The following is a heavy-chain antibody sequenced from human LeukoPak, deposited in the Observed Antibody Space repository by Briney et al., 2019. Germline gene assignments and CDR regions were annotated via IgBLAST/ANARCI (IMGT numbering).Heavy chain of an antibody. V-gene: IGHV4-39*07. CDR3: AREDGTCMDNAFDI. D-gene: IGHD1/OR15-1a*01. CDR2: IYYSGST. Sequence: SETLSLTCTVSGGSISSTDDYWGWIRQPPGKGPEWIGGIYYSGSTYYNPSLKSRVTISEDPSKNQFSLKLSSVTAADTAVYYCAREDGTCMDNAFDIWGQGTMVTVSS. CDR1: GGSISSTDDY. J-gene: IGHJ3*02.